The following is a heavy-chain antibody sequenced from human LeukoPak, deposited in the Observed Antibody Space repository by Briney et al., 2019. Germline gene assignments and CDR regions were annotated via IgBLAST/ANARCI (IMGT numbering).Heavy chain of an antibody. CDR3: AKGQLNYYDSSGYSAYYYGMDV. V-gene: IGHV3-33*06. J-gene: IGHJ6*02. D-gene: IGHD3-22*01. Sequence: GGSLRLSCAASGFTFSSYGMHWVRQAPGKGLEWVAVIWYDGSNKYYADSVKGRLTISRDNSKNTLYLQMNSLRAEDTAVYYCAKGQLNYYDSSGYSAYYYGMDVWGQGTTVTVSS. CDR1: GFTFSSYG. CDR2: IWYDGSNK.